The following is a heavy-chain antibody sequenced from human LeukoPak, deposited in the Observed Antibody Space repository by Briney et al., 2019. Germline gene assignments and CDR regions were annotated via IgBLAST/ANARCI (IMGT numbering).Heavy chain of an antibody. J-gene: IGHJ4*02. CDR2: IKSKTDGGTT. D-gene: IGHD6-13*01. V-gene: IGHV3-15*01. CDR3: TTGFLLAATEVDY. Sequence: PGGSLRLSCAASGFTFSNAWMSWVRQAPGKGLEWVGRIKSKTDGGTTDYAAPVKGRFTISRDDSKNTLYLQMNSLKTEDTAVYYCTTGFLLAATEVDYWGQGTLVTVSS. CDR1: GFTFSNAW.